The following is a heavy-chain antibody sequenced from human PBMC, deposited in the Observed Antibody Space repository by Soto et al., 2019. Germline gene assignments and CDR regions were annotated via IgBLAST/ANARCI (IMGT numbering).Heavy chain of an antibody. V-gene: IGHV5-10-1*01. Sequence: PGESLKISCKGSGYNFSSYWISWVRQTPGKGLEWMGRIDPSDSYTNYSPSFQGHVTISVDKSISTAYLQWSSLKASDTAMYYCARRYNSGWYRGFFDYWGQGTLVTVSS. CDR1: GYNFSSYW. CDR3: ARRYNSGWYRGFFDY. J-gene: IGHJ4*02. CDR2: IDPSDSYT. D-gene: IGHD6-19*01.